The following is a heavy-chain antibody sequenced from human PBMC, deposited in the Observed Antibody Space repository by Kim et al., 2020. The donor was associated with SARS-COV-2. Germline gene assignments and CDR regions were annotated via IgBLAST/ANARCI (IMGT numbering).Heavy chain of an antibody. CDR1: GGPLIGYY. Sequence: SETLSLTCGVSGGPLIGYYWSWTRQRPGKGLELIGEVTHGGRTNYSPSLQDRLTISVYMSKNKFSLKLASVTAADTAVYFCASAIATSGDYYCCQGRLGT. CDR2: VTHGGRT. J-gene: IGHJ4*02. CDR3: ASAIATSGDYY. V-gene: IGHV4-34*01. D-gene: IGHD2-21*01.